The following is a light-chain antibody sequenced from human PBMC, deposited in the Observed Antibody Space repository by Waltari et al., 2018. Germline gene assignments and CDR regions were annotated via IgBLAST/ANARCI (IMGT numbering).Light chain of an antibody. Sequence: EIVLTQSPGTLSLSPGQRAHLSCKARQDISSSHLAWHQQRHGQAPRLLIYDASSRATGVPDRCSGSGSGTDFTLTISGLEPEDVAVYYCQQYDTSTEWTFGQGTKVEIK. J-gene: IGKJ1*01. CDR1: QDISSSH. CDR3: QQYDTSTEWT. CDR2: DAS. V-gene: IGKV3-20*01.